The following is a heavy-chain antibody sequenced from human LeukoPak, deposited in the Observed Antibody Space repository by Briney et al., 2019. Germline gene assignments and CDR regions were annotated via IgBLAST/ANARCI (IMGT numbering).Heavy chain of an antibody. D-gene: IGHD3-10*01. J-gene: IGHJ4*02. CDR2: IWYDGSNK. CDR1: GFTFSSYE. CDR3: AKASGSYYHHHFDY. Sequence: HTGGSLRLSCAASGFTFSSYEMNWVRQAPGKGLEWVAVIWYDGSNKYYADSVKGRFTISRDNSKNTLYLQMNSLRTEDTAAYYCAKASGSYYHHHFDYWGQGTLVTVSS. V-gene: IGHV3-33*06.